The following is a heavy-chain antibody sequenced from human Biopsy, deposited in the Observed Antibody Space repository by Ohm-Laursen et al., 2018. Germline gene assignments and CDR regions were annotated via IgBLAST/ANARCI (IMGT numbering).Heavy chain of an antibody. CDR1: GVTLSGYA. Sequence: GSLRLSCAASGVTLSGYAMNWVRQAPGKGLGWVSSISASSSYIHYADSVKGRFTVSRDNAKNSLYLQMNSLRAADTAIYYCATELLPPGVGGPWLDSWGQGTPVTVSS. V-gene: IGHV3-21*06. D-gene: IGHD3-16*01. J-gene: IGHJ5*01. CDR2: ISASSSYI. CDR3: ATELLPPGVGGPWLDS.